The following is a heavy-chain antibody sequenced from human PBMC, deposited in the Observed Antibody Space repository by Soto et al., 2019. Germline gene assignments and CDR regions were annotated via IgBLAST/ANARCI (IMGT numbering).Heavy chain of an antibody. CDR3: ARKVGFGELLGLNWFDP. J-gene: IGHJ5*02. V-gene: IGHV1-18*01. D-gene: IGHD3-10*01. CDR1: GYTFTSYG. Sequence: ASVKVSCKASGYTFTSYGISWVRQAPGQGLEWMGWISAYNGNTNYAQKLQGRVTMTTDTSTSTAYKELRSLRSDDTAVYYCARKVGFGELLGLNWFDPWGQGTLVTVSS. CDR2: ISAYNGNT.